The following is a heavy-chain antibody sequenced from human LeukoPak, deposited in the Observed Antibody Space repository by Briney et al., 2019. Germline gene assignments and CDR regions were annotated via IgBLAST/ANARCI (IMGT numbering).Heavy chain of an antibody. CDR3: AHTESWFGELAPFDP. V-gene: IGHV2-5*02. D-gene: IGHD3-10*01. J-gene: IGHJ5*02. CDR2: IFWDDNQ. Sequence: SGPTLVNPTQTLTLTCSFSGFSLSSNGVGVGWIRQPPGKALEWLAFIFWDDNQHYNPSLKTRLTITKDTSKNQVVLTMTNMDPVDTATYYCAHTESWFGELAPFDPWGQGTLVTVSS. CDR1: GFSLSSNGVG.